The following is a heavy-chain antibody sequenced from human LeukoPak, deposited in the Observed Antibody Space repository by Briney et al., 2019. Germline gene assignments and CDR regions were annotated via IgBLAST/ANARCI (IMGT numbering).Heavy chain of an antibody. J-gene: IGHJ4*02. V-gene: IGHV3-23*01. Sequence: GGSLRLSCAASGFTFSNYGMSCVRQAPGKGLEWVSAISGSGGSTYYASFVKGRFTISRDNSKNTLYLQMNSLRAEDTAVYYCAKEVGYFDSWGQGTLVTVSS. D-gene: IGHD1-26*01. CDR2: ISGSGGST. CDR3: AKEVGYFDS. CDR1: GFTFSNYG.